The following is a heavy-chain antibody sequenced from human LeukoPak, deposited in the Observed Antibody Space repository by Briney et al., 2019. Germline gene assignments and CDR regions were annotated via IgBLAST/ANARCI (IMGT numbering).Heavy chain of an antibody. Sequence: NTSETLSLTCAVSGGSISSSNWWSWVRQPPGKGLEWIGEIYHSGSTNYNPSLKSRVTISVDKSKNQFSLKLSSVTAADRAVYYCARWYSSGWAFDYWGQGTLVTVSS. V-gene: IGHV4-4*02. CDR1: GGSISSSNW. CDR2: IYHSGST. D-gene: IGHD6-19*01. CDR3: ARWYSSGWAFDY. J-gene: IGHJ4*02.